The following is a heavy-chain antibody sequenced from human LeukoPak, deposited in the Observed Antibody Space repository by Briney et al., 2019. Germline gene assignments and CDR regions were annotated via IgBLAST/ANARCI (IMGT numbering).Heavy chain of an antibody. CDR3: AKASNGGSYYGVIIDY. V-gene: IGHV3-30*18. J-gene: IGHJ4*02. CDR1: EFTFSTYG. CDR2: ISYDGSNK. Sequence: SGGSLRLSCAASEFTFSTYGMHWVRQAPGKGLEWVAVISYDGSNKYYTDSVKGRFTISRDNSKNTLYLQVNSLRAEDTAVYYCAKASNGGSYYGVIIDYWGQGTLVTVSS. D-gene: IGHD1-26*01.